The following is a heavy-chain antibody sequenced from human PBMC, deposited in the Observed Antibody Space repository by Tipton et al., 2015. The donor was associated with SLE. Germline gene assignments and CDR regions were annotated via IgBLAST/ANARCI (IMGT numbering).Heavy chain of an antibody. CDR2: IYYSGST. CDR3: ARQGTGFGSGRDDY. D-gene: IGHD1-14*01. CDR1: GGSINSYF. J-gene: IGHJ4*02. V-gene: IGHV4-59*01. Sequence: TLSLTCIVSGGSINSYFWSWIRQPPGKGLEWIGYIYYSGSTHYNPSLGSRVTMSVDTSKNQFSLKLTSVTAADTAVYYCARQGTGFGSGRDDYWGQGILVTVSS.